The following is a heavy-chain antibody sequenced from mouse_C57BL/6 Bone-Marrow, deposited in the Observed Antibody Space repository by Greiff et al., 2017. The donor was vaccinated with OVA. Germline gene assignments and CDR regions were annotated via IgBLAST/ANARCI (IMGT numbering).Heavy chain of an antibody. CDR2: IYPRSGNT. CDR3: ARYYFDY. CDR1: GYTFTSYG. Sequence: VQLQQSGAELARPGASVKLSCKASGYTFTSYGISWVKQRTGQGLEWIGEIYPRSGNTHYNEKFKGKATLTADKSSSTAYMELRSLTSEDSAVYFCARYYFDYWGQGTTLTVSS. V-gene: IGHV1-81*01. J-gene: IGHJ2*01.